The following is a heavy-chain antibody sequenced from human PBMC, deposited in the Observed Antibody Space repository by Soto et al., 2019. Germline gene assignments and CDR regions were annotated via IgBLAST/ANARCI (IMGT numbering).Heavy chain of an antibody. J-gene: IGHJ5*02. V-gene: IGHV4-31*03. CDR1: GGSISSGGYY. D-gene: IGHD6-13*01. Sequence: PSETLSLTCTVSGGSISSGGYYWSWIRQHPGKGLEWIGYIYYSGSTYYNPSLKSRVTISVDASKNQFSLKLSSVTAADTAVYYCARINSSSLDGWFDPWGQGTLV. CDR2: IYYSGST. CDR3: ARINSSSLDGWFDP.